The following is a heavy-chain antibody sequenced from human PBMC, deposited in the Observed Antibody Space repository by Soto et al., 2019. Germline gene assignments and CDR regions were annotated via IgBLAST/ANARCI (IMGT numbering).Heavy chain of an antibody. CDR3: ASYDILTGPTVNAFDI. V-gene: IGHV3-11*01. D-gene: IGHD3-9*01. CDR2: ISSSGSTI. J-gene: IGHJ3*02. Sequence: GGSLRLSCAASGFTFSDYYMSWIRQAPGKGLEWVSYISSSGSTIYYADSVKGRFTISRDNAKNSLYLQMNSLRAEDTAVYYCASYDILTGPTVNAFDIWGQGTMVTVSS. CDR1: GFTFSDYY.